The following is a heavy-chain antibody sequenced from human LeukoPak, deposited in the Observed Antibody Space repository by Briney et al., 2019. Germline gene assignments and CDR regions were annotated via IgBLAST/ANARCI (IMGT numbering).Heavy chain of an antibody. V-gene: IGHV1-2*02. Sequence: ASVKVSCKASGGTFSSYAISWVRQAPGQGLEWMGWINPNSGGTNYAQKFQGRVTMTRDTSISTAYMELSRLRSDDTAVYYCASVPRTVPKTGGAFDIWGQGTMVAVSS. CDR3: ASVPRTVPKTGGAFDI. J-gene: IGHJ3*02. CDR2: INPNSGGT. CDR1: GGTFSSYA. D-gene: IGHD4-11*01.